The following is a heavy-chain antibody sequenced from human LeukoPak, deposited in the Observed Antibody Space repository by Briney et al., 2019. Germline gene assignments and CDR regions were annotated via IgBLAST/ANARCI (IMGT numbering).Heavy chain of an antibody. J-gene: IGHJ4*02. CDR2: ISYDGSNK. CDR1: GFTFSSYG. V-gene: IGHV3-30*18. Sequence: QPGRSLRLSCAASGFTFSSYGMHWVRQAPGKGLEWVAVISYDGSNKYYADSVKGRFTTSRDNSKNTLYLQMNSLRAEDTAVYYCAKCAVPAAMRSYFDYWGQGTLVTVSS. CDR3: AKCAVPAAMRSYFDY. D-gene: IGHD2-2*01.